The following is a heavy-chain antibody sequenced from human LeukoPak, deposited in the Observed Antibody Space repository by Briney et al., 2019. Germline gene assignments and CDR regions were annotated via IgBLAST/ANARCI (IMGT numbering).Heavy chain of an antibody. V-gene: IGHV3-21*01. CDR2: ISSSTNYI. D-gene: IGHD4-17*01. Sequence: GGSLRLSCAASGFTFSSYSMNWVRQAPGKGLEWVSCISSSTNYIYHADSVKSRFTISRDKAKNSLYLQINRLRPEDTAVYYCARARVSTVTTWVGFDIWGQGTRVTVSS. CDR3: ARARVSTVTTWVGFDI. J-gene: IGHJ3*02. CDR1: GFTFSSYS.